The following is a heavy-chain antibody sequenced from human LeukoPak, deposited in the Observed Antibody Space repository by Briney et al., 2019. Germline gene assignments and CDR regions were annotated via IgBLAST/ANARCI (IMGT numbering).Heavy chain of an antibody. V-gene: IGHV4-4*02. CDR2: IYHSGST. CDR1: GGSISSSNW. J-gene: IGHJ5*02. CDR3: ARGRDYDYVWGSYRYTAGGFDP. Sequence: AETLSLTCAVPGGSISSSNWWSLVRQPPGKGLEWNGKIYHSGSTNYNPSLKSRVTISVDKSKNQLSLKLSSVTAADSAVYYCARGRDYDYVWGSYRYTAGGFDPWGQGTLVTVSS. D-gene: IGHD3-16*02.